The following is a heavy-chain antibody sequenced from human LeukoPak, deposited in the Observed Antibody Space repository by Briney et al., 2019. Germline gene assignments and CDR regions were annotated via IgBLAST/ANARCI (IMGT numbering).Heavy chain of an antibody. Sequence: PSETLSLTCTVSGGSISSYYWSWIRQPPGKGLEWIGYIYYSGSTNHNPSLKSRVTISVDTSKNQFSLKLSSVTAADTAVYYCARHVGYSSDNWFDPWGQGTLVTVSS. CDR1: GGSISSYY. J-gene: IGHJ5*02. CDR3: ARHVGYSSDNWFDP. D-gene: IGHD6-19*01. CDR2: IYYSGST. V-gene: IGHV4-59*08.